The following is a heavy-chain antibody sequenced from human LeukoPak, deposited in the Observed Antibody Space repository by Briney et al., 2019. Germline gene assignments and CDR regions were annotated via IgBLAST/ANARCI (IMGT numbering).Heavy chain of an antibody. Sequence: SETLSLTCTVSGDSISSGGYSWTWIRQHPGKGLEWIGYIYHTGSAYYNPSLKSRLSISIDTSKNQFSLRLSSVTAADTAVYYCARQADTAMITGGFYFDYWGQGTLVTVSS. D-gene: IGHD5-18*01. CDR2: IYHTGSA. V-gene: IGHV4-31*03. CDR3: ARQADTAMITGGFYFDY. J-gene: IGHJ4*02. CDR1: GDSISSGGYS.